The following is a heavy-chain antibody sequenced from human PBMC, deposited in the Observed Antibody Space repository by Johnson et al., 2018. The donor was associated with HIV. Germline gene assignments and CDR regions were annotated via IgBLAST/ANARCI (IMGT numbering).Heavy chain of an antibody. D-gene: IGHD3-16*01. CDR1: GFTFSSYA. J-gene: IGHJ3*02. CDR3: ARDGGWLDAFDM. Sequence: QVQLVESGGGVVQPGRSLRLSCAASGFTFSSYAMHWVRQAPGKGLEWVAVISYDGSNKYYADSVKGRFTISRDNSKNTLYLQMNSLRAEDTAVYYWARDGGWLDAFDMWGQGTMVTVSS. CDR2: ISYDGSNK. V-gene: IGHV3-30-3*01.